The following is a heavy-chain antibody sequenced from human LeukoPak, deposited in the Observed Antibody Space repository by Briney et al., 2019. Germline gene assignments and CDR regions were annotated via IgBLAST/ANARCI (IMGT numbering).Heavy chain of an antibody. V-gene: IGHV4-59*01. CDR2: IYYSGST. Sequence: PSETLSLTCTVSDGSISSYYWSWIRQPPGKGLEWIGYIYYSGSTNYNPSLKSRVTISVDTSKNQFSLKLSSVTAADTAVYYCARESSRNAFDIWGQGTMVAVSS. J-gene: IGHJ3*02. CDR3: ARESSRNAFDI. CDR1: DGSISSYY.